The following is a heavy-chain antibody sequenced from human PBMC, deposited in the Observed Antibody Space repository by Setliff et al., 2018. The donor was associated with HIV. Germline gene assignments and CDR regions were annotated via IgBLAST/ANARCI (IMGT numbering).Heavy chain of an antibody. D-gene: IGHD2-15*01. J-gene: IGHJ4*02. Sequence: ASVKVSCKASGYTFTSYAMHWVRQAPGQRLEWMGRISPGNAKTLYVEKFQDRVTMTADVSKGTAYMDVRSLTSEDTAIYFCAAAFRWGQYYWGQGALVTVSS. CDR3: AAAFRWGQYY. V-gene: IGHV1-3*01. CDR1: GYTFTSYA. CDR2: ISPGNAKT.